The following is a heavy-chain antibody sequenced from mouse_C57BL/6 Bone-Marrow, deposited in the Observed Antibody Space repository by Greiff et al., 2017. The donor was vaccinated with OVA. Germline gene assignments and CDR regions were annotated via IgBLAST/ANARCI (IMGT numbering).Heavy chain of an antibody. CDR2: ISDGGSYT. CDR1: GFTFSSYA. V-gene: IGHV5-4*01. CDR3: ANYYGSLFAY. Sequence: EVQLVESGGGLVKPGGSLKLSCAASGFTFSSYAMSWVRQTPEKRLEWVATISDGGSYTYYPDNVKGRFTISRDNAKNNLYLQMSHLKSEDTAMYYCANYYGSLFAYWGQGTLVTVSA. J-gene: IGHJ3*01. D-gene: IGHD1-1*01.